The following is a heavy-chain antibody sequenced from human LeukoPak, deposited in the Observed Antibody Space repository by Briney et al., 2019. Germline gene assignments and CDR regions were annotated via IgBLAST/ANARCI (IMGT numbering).Heavy chain of an antibody. CDR1: GYTFTSYA. V-gene: IGHV1-3*01. CDR3: ARGPDSSGYYQYFDY. Sequence: VSVKVSCKASGYTFTSYAMHWVRQAPGQRLEWMGWINAGNGNTKYSQKFQGRVTITRDTSASTAYMELSSLRSEDTAVYYCARGPDSSGYYQYFDYWGQGTLVTVSS. CDR2: INAGNGNT. D-gene: IGHD3-22*01. J-gene: IGHJ4*02.